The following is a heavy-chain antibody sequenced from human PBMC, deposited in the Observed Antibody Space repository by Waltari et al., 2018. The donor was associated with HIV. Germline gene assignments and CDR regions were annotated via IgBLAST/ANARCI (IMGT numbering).Heavy chain of an antibody. V-gene: IGHV3-23*01. D-gene: IGHD3-22*01. Sequence: EVHVLESGGGSVQPGGSLRLSCAASGLTFRNYAMTWVRQAPGNGLEWVSTISGIAVSIYYSDSVQGRFTISRDNFKHTLFLQMNSLRVEDTAVYYCAKDWENDSNGYSYLGAFDLWGPGTSVVVSS. CDR2: ISGIAVSI. CDR3: AKDWENDSNGYSYLGAFDL. CDR1: GLTFRNYA. J-gene: IGHJ3*01.